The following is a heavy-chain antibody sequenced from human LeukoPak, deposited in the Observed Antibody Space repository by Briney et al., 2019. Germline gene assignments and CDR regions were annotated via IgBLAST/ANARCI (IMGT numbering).Heavy chain of an antibody. CDR3: AKDRVREGIAAAGIFDY. CDR1: GFTFDDYA. CDR2: ISWNSGSI. Sequence: GRSLRLSCAASGFTFDDYAMHWVRQAPGKGLEWVSGISWNSGSIGYADSVKGRFTISRDNAKNSLYLQMNSLRAEDTALYYCAKDRVREGIAAAGIFDYWGQGTLVTVSS. J-gene: IGHJ4*02. D-gene: IGHD6-13*01. V-gene: IGHV3-9*01.